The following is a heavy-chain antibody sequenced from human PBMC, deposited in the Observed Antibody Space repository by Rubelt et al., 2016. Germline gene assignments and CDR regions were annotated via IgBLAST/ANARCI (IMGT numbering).Heavy chain of an antibody. CDR1: GFTFSNYA. CDR2: ISGSGGNT. Sequence: VQLLDSGGGLVQPGGSLRLSCATSGFTFSNYAMSWVRQAPGKGLEWVSAISGSGGNTYYADFAKGRFTISRDNSKNTLYLQMNSLRAEDTAVYYCATDRGGSDLDWYFDLWGRGTLVTASS. J-gene: IGHJ2*01. V-gene: IGHV3-23*01. CDR3: ATDRGGSDLDWYFDL. D-gene: IGHD1-26*01.